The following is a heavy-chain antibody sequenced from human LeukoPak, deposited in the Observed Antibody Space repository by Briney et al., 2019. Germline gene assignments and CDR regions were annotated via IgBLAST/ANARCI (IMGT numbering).Heavy chain of an antibody. J-gene: IGHJ3*02. D-gene: IGHD2-15*01. Sequence: ASVKVSCKASGGTFSSYAISWVRQAPGQGLEWMGGIIPIFGTANYAQKFQGRVTITADESTSTAYMELSSLRSEDTAVYYCARERGDCSGGSCYVDAFDIWGQGTMVTVSS. V-gene: IGHV1-69*13. CDR3: ARERGDCSGGSCYVDAFDI. CDR2: IIPIFGTA. CDR1: GGTFSSYA.